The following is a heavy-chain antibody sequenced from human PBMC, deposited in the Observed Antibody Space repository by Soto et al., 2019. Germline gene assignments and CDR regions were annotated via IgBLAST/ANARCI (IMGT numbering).Heavy chain of an antibody. V-gene: IGHV3-48*01. Sequence: PGGSLRLSCAASGFTFSSYSMNWVRQAPGKGLEWVSYISSSSSTIYYADSVKGRFTISRDNAKNSLYLQMNSLRAEDTAVYYCATSDCSSTSCHDAFDIWGQGTMVTVSS. J-gene: IGHJ3*02. D-gene: IGHD2-2*01. CDR1: GFTFSSYS. CDR3: ATSDCSSTSCHDAFDI. CDR2: ISSSSSTI.